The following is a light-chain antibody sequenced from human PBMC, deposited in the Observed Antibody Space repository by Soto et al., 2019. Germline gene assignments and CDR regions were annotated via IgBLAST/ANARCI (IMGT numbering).Light chain of an antibody. V-gene: IGKV3-11*01. J-gene: IGKJ1*01. CDR3: HQRQSWPRT. CDR1: QSIISSY. Sequence: EIVLTQSPGTLSLSPGERATLSCRASQSIISSYLAWYQQRPGQAPRLLIYQTSIRAAGIPARFSASGSGTDFTLTISDVQPEDFALYYCHQRQSWPRTFGQGTKVDIK. CDR2: QTS.